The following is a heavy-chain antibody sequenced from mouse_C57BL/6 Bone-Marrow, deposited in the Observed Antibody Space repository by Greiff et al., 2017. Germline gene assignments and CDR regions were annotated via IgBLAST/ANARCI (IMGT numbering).Heavy chain of an antibody. J-gene: IGHJ4*01. D-gene: IGHD2-4*01. CDR1: GYTFTSYW. Sequence: VQLQQSGAELAKPGASVKLSCKASGYTFTSYWMHWVKQRPGQGLEWIGYINPRSGYTKYNQKFKDKAKLTADKSSSTADMQMSSLTYEESAVYYYARNEDYDVYAIDYWGQGTSVTVSS. CDR3: ARNEDYDVYAIDY. CDR2: INPRSGYT. V-gene: IGHV1-7*01.